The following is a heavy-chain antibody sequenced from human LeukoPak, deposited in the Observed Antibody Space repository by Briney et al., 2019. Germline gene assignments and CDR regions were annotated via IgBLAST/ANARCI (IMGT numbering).Heavy chain of an antibody. CDR3: ARDNPPDY. Sequence: GGSLRLSCAASGFTVSSKYMSWVRQAPGKGLEWVSTLYSNGNTFYADSVKGRFTISRDNAKNSLYLQLNSLRAEDTALYYCARDNPPDYWGQGTLVTVSS. V-gene: IGHV3-53*01. J-gene: IGHJ4*02. CDR1: GFTVSSKY. CDR2: LYSNGNT.